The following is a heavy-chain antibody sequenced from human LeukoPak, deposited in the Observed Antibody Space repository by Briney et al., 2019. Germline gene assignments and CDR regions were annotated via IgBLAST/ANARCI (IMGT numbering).Heavy chain of an antibody. J-gene: IGHJ5*02. D-gene: IGHD6-19*01. V-gene: IGHV3-7*04. CDR1: GFTLGVYW. Sequence: GGSLRLSCVASGFTLGVYWMTWVRQGPGKGLECVANINQDGSEKNYVDSVKGRFSVSRDNAKNSLFLYINSLRAEDTAIYYCAREIPVAGKRSWFDPWGQGTLVTLSS. CDR3: AREIPVAGKRSWFDP. CDR2: INQDGSEK.